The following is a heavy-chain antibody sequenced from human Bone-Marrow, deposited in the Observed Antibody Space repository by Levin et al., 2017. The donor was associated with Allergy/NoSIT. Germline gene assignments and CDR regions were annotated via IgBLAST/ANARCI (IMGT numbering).Heavy chain of an antibody. V-gene: IGHV1-2*02. D-gene: IGHD6-19*01. J-gene: IGHJ4*02. CDR3: ARVAAQQWLVREFDY. CDR1: EYTFTAYY. Sequence: ASVKVSCKASEYTFTAYYMHWVRQAPGQGLEWMGWINPNSGGTNYAQNFQGRVTMTRDTSISTAYMELSRLRSDDTAVYYCARVAAQQWLVREFDYWGQGTLVTVSS. CDR2: INPNSGGT.